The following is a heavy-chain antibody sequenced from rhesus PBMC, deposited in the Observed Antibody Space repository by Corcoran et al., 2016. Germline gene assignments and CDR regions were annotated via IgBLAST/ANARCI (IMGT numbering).Heavy chain of an antibody. CDR2: INGNSETP. CDR1: GGSFSSYW. CDR3: ARYGRSGSWNFDY. Sequence: QVQLQESGPGLVKPSETLSLTCAVSGGSFSSYWWSWIRQPPGKGLEWIGGINGNSETPNYNPSLKSLVTISKDASKNQFSLKLSSVPAADTAVYYGARYGRSGSWNFDYWGQGVLVTVSS. J-gene: IGHJ4*01. D-gene: IGHD6-25*01. V-gene: IGHV4-80*01.